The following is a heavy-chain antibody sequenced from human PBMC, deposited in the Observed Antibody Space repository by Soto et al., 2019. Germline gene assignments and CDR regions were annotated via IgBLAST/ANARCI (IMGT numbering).Heavy chain of an antibody. CDR1: GFTFSSYA. V-gene: IGHV3-23*01. Sequence: LRLFCAASGFTFSSYAMSWVRQAPGEGLEWVSAISGSGGSTYYADSVQGRFTISSDNSKNTLYLQMNSLRAEDTAVYDCAKSGSYFDYWGQGTLVTVSS. CDR2: ISGSGGST. D-gene: IGHD1-26*01. J-gene: IGHJ4*02. CDR3: AKSGSYFDY.